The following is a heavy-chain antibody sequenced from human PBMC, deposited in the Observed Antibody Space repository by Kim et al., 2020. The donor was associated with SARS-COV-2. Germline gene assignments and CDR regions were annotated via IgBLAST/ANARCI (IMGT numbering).Heavy chain of an antibody. Sequence: SETLSLTCTVSGGSISSYYWSWIRQPPGKGLEWIGYIYYSGSTNYNPSLRRRVTISVDTSKTQFFLKVYSVTAADTAVYYCARDRSTSWYPSAGLDVWG. V-gene: IGHV4-59*01. D-gene: IGHD6-13*01. CDR1: GGSISSYY. CDR3: ARDRSTSWYPSAGLDV. CDR2: IYYSGST. J-gene: IGHJ6*02.